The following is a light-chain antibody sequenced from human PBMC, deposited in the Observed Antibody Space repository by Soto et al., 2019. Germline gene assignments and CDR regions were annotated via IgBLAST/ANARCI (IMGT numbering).Light chain of an antibody. CDR1: QSVGSGK. V-gene: IGKV3-20*01. Sequence: EIVLTHSPATLSLSPGERATLSFRGSQSVGSGKLAWYHKNPGEAPRLLIYGASSTATGIPDRFSGSWSGTVFTLTISRLEPEDFAVYYCQQYGSSLITFGQGTRLEIK. CDR3: QQYGSSLIT. CDR2: GAS. J-gene: IGKJ5*01.